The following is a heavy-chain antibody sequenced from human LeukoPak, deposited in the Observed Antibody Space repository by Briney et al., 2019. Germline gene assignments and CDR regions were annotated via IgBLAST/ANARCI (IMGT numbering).Heavy chain of an antibody. CDR2: IYYTGST. J-gene: IGHJ4*02. CDR1: GDSISTYY. V-gene: IGHV4-59*12. Sequence: SETLSLTCTVSGDSISTYYWSWIRQPPGKGLEWIGYIYYTGSTNYNPSLKSRVTISVDTSKNQFSLKLSSVTAADTAVYYCARVLYYDYVWGSYRYQKFDYWGQGTLVTVSS. CDR3: ARVLYYDYVWGSYRYQKFDY. D-gene: IGHD3-16*02.